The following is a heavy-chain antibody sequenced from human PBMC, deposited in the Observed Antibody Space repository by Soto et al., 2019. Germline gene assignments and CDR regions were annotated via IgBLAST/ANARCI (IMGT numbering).Heavy chain of an antibody. Sequence: GPWGASETLSLTCAVYGGSFSGYYWSWIRQPPGKGLEWIGEINNSGSTNYNPSLKSRVTISVDTAKNQFSLKLSSVTAADTAVYFCARGLRSSSSNYYYGMDVWGQGTTVTVSS. CDR1: GGSFSGYY. CDR3: ARGLRSSSSNYYYGMDV. CDR2: INNSGST. V-gene: IGHV4-34*01. J-gene: IGHJ6*02. D-gene: IGHD6-6*01.